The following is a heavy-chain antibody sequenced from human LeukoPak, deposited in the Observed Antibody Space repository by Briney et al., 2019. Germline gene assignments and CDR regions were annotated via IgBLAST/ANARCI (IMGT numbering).Heavy chain of an antibody. D-gene: IGHD2-21*01. CDR3: TTPRGIPN. Sequence: GGSLRLSCAASGFTLSNVWMNWVRQAPGKGLEWVGRIKSKTDGGTTDYAAPVKGRFTISRDESENMIYLEMNSLKIEDTAVYYCTTPRGIPNWGQGTLVTVSS. V-gene: IGHV3-15*07. CDR1: GFTLSNVW. J-gene: IGHJ4*02. CDR2: IKSKTDGGTT.